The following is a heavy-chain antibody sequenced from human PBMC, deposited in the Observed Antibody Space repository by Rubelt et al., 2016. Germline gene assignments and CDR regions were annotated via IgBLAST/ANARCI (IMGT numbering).Heavy chain of an antibody. Sequence: QVQLQQWGAGLLRPSETLSLTCAVYGGSFSGYYWSWIRQPPGKGLEWIGEINHSGSTNYNPSLKGRVTISVERSRNQFSLKLSSVTAADTAVYYCARRIAAAGTAWYYWGQGTLVTVSS. J-gene: IGHJ4*02. CDR3: ARRIAAAGTAWYY. CDR1: GGSFSGYY. V-gene: IGHV4-34*01. CDR2: INHSGST. D-gene: IGHD6-13*01.